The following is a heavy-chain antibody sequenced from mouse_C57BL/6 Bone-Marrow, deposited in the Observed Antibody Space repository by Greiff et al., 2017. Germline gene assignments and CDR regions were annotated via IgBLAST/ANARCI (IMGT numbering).Heavy chain of an antibody. Sequence: VQLKQSGPELVKPGASVKMSCKASGYTFTDYNMHWVKQGHGKSLEWIGYINPNNGGTSYNQKFKGKATLTVNKSASTAYMELRSLTSEDSAVYYCARGNYGNYCDYWGQGTTLTVSS. D-gene: IGHD2-1*01. CDR2: INPNNGGT. CDR3: ARGNYGNYCDY. CDR1: GYTFTDYN. V-gene: IGHV1-22*01. J-gene: IGHJ2*01.